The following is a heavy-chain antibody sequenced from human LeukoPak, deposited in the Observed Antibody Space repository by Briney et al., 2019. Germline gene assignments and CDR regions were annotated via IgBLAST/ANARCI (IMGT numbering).Heavy chain of an antibody. CDR2: IRYDGNNK. CDR3: AKADDYVWGSYRYYYYYMDV. D-gene: IGHD3-16*02. CDR1: GFTFSSYG. V-gene: IGHV3-30*02. Sequence: GSLRLSCAASGFTFSSYGMHWVRQAPGKGLEWVAFIRYDGNNKYYADSVKGRFTISRDNSKNTLYLQMNSLSAEDTAVYYCAKADDYVWGSYRYYYYYMDVWGKGTTVTISS. J-gene: IGHJ6*03.